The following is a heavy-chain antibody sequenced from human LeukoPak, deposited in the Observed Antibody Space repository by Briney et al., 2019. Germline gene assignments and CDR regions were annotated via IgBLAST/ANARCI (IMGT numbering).Heavy chain of an antibody. CDR2: INPSGGST. V-gene: IGHV1-46*01. Sequence: ASVKVSCKASGYTFTSCGISWVRQAPGQGLEWMGIINPSGGSTSYAQKFQGRVTMTRDTSTSTVYMELSSLRSEDTAVYYCARDLQFGYQNWFDPWGQGTLDTVSS. J-gene: IGHJ5*02. CDR1: GYTFTSCG. CDR3: ARDLQFGYQNWFDP. D-gene: IGHD3-22*01.